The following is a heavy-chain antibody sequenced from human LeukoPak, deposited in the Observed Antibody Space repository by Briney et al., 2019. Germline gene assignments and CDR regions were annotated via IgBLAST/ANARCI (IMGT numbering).Heavy chain of an antibody. CDR1: GFTFSSYI. Sequence: GGSLRLSCAASGFTFSSYIVTWVRQARGKGLEWASSISGSGSTTYFADSVKGRFTISRDNSKNTLYLQMSSLRAEDTAIYYCAKDSTVSGSYYGMDIWGQGTTVTVSS. J-gene: IGHJ6*02. V-gene: IGHV3-23*01. CDR2: ISGSGSTT. CDR3: AKDSTVSGSYYGMDI. D-gene: IGHD3-22*01.